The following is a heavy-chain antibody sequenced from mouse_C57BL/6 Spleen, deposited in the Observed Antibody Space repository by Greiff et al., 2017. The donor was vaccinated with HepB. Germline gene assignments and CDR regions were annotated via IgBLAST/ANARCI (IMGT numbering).Heavy chain of an antibody. D-gene: IGHD2-4*01. Sequence: DVKLVESGGGLVKPGGSLKLSCAASGFTFSSYAMSWVRQTPEKRLEWVATISDGGSYTYYPDNVKGRFTISRDNAKNNLYLQMSHLKSEDTAMYYCARFYDYDRGYYAMDYWGQGTSVTVSS. CDR1: GFTFSSYA. CDR3: ARFYDYDRGYYAMDY. J-gene: IGHJ4*01. V-gene: IGHV5-4*03. CDR2: ISDGGSYT.